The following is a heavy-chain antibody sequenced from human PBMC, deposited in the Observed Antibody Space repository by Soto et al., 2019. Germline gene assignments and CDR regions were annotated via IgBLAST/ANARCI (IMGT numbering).Heavy chain of an antibody. V-gene: IGHV4-34*01. J-gene: IGHJ5*02. CDR3: ARGLSLDP. CDR2: INHSGST. CDR1: WGSFNGFY. Sequence: SGTLFPTCAVYWGSFNGFYLSWIRQPPGKGLEWIGEINHSGSTNYNPSLKSRVTISVDTSKNQFSLKPSSVTAADTAVYYCARGLSLDPWGQGTLVTVSS.